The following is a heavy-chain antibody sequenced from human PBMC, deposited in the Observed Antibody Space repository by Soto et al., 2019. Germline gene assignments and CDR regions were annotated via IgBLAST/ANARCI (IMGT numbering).Heavy chain of an antibody. Sequence: QITLKESGPTLVKPTQTLTLTCTFSGFSLSTSGVGVGWIRQPPGKALEWLALIYWDDDKRYSPSLKSRLTITKDTSKNQVVLTMTNMDPVDTATYYCAHWPYCSGGSCSDYFDYWGQGTLVTVSS. V-gene: IGHV2-5*02. D-gene: IGHD2-15*01. CDR3: AHWPYCSGGSCSDYFDY. J-gene: IGHJ4*02. CDR2: IYWDDDK. CDR1: GFSLSTSGVG.